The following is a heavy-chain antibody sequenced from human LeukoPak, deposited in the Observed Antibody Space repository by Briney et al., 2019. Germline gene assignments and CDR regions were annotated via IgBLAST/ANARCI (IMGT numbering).Heavy chain of an antibody. J-gene: IGHJ4*02. D-gene: IGHD3-22*01. CDR3: ARSPGGSGYYYLDY. CDR1: GGSISSYY. V-gene: IGHV4-4*09. CDR2: IYTSGST. Sequence: SETLSLTCTVSGGSISSYYWSWIRQPPGKGLEWIGYIYTSGSTNYNPSLKSRVTISVDTSKNQFSLKLSSVTAADTAVYYCARSPGGSGYYYLDYWGQGTLVTVSS.